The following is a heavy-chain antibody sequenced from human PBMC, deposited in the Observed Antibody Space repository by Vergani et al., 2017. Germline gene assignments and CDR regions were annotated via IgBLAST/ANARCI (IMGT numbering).Heavy chain of an antibody. Sequence: QLQLQESGPGLVKPSATLSLTCSVSGASISSSNYYWGWIRQPPGKGLEWIASIYYSGSTYYNPSLKSRVTISVDTSKNQFSLKLSSVTAADTAVYFCARHSTEEWLVKLGWIDPWGQGILVVVSS. CDR2: IYYSGST. CDR3: ARHSTEEWLVKLGWIDP. CDR1: GASISSSNYY. V-gene: IGHV4-39*01. J-gene: IGHJ5*02. D-gene: IGHD6-19*01.